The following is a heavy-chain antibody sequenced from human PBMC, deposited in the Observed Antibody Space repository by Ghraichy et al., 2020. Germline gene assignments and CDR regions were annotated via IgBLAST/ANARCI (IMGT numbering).Heavy chain of an antibody. J-gene: IGHJ6*02. CDR1: GFTFSSYS. CDR3: ARDRGFGGWNYATYGMDV. V-gene: IGHV3-21*01. Sequence: GESLNISCAASGFTFSSYSMNWVRQAPGKGLEWVSSISSSSSYIYYADSVKGRFTISRDNAKNSLYLQMNSLRAEDTAVYYCARDRGFGGWNYATYGMDVWGQGTTVTVSS. CDR2: ISSSSSYI. D-gene: IGHD1-7*01.